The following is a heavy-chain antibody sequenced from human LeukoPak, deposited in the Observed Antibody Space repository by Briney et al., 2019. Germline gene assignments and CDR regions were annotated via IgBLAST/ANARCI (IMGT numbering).Heavy chain of an antibody. Sequence: SETLSLTCTVSGDSMSSYYWSWIRQPPGKGLEWIAYIFYSGSTSYNTSLKSRVAISMNTSRSQLSLKLSSVTAADTAVYYCARGPGGGSYSDAFDIWGQGTMVAVSS. CDR2: IFYSGST. D-gene: IGHD1-26*01. V-gene: IGHV4-59*12. J-gene: IGHJ3*02. CDR1: GDSMSSYY. CDR3: ARGPGGGSYSDAFDI.